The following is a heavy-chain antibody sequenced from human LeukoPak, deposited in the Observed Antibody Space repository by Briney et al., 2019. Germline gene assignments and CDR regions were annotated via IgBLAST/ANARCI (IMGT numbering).Heavy chain of an antibody. J-gene: IGHJ3*02. CDR2: ISYDGSNK. CDR1: GFTFSDYY. V-gene: IGHV3-30-3*01. D-gene: IGHD3-22*01. Sequence: GGSLRLSCAASGFTFSDYYMSWIRQAPGKGLEWVAVISYDGSNKYYADSVKGRFTISRDNSKNTLYLQMNSLRAEDTAVYYCAREDSSGSGAFDIWGQGTMVTVSS. CDR3: AREDSSGSGAFDI.